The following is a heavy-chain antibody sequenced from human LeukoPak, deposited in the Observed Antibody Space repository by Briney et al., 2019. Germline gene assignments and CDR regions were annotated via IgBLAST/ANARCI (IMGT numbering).Heavy chain of an antibody. CDR1: GGSFRGYY. D-gene: IGHD3-16*02. V-gene: IGHV4-34*01. CDR3: ARKSNYVWGSYRYGDFDY. Sequence: SETLSLTCAVYGGSFRGYYWSWIRQPPGKGLEWIGEINHSGSTNYNPSLKSRVTISVDTSKNQFSLKLSSVTAADTAVYYCARKSNYVWGSYRYGDFDYWGQGTLVTVSS. J-gene: IGHJ4*02. CDR2: INHSGST.